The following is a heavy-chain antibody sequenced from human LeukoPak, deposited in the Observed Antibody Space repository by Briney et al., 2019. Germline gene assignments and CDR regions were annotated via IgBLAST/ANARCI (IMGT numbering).Heavy chain of an antibody. Sequence: PGGSLRLSCVVSGFTFSDYWMHWVRQAPGKGLVWVSRINSDGSNTNYAGSVKGRFTISRDNAKNTLYLQMNSLRVEDTAVYYCASGYARSARHQSDFWGQGTLVTVSS. V-gene: IGHV3-74*01. CDR2: INSDGSNT. J-gene: IGHJ4*02. CDR3: ASGYARSARHQSDF. CDR1: GFTFSDYW. D-gene: IGHD5-12*01.